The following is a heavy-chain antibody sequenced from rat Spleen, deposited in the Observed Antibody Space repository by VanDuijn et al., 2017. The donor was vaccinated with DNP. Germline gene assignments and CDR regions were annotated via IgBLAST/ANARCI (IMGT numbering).Heavy chain of an antibody. CDR3: ARDEGSYYYAMDA. D-gene: IGHD1-11*01. J-gene: IGHJ4*01. Sequence: EVQLVESGGDIVQPGRSLKLSCVASGFTFNKYWMTWIRQVPGKGLEWIASITSSGGSTYYPDSVKGRFTISRDNAKNTLYLQMNSLRSEDTATYYCARDEGSYYYAMDAWGQGTSVTVSS. CDR2: ITSSGGST. CDR1: GFTFNKYW. V-gene: IGHV5-31*01.